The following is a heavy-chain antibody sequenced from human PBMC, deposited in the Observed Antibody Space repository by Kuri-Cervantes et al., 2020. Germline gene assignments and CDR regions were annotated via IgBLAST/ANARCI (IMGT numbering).Heavy chain of an antibody. CDR3: ARGGTGRAFDI. Sequence: SVKVSCKASGYTFTYRYLHWVRQAPGQALEWMGWITPFNGDTNYAQKVQGRVTMTTDTSASTAYMELSSLRSEDTAVYYCARGGTGRAFDIWGQGTMVTVSS. V-gene: IGHV1-45*02. J-gene: IGHJ3*02. CDR1: GYTFTYRY. D-gene: IGHD2-15*01. CDR2: ITPFNGDT.